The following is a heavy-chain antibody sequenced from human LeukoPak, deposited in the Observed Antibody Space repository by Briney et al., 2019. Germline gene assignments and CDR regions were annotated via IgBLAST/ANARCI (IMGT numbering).Heavy chain of an antibody. CDR1: GGTFSSYA. V-gene: IGHV1-69*05. CDR2: IIPIFGTA. J-gene: IGHJ3*02. CDR3: ARGSSWEGGAFDI. Sequence: GASVKVSCKASGGTFSSYAISWVRQAPGQGLEWMGGIIPIFGTANYAQKFQGRVTITTDESTSTAYMELSSLRSEDTAVYYCARGSSWEGGAFDIWGQGTMVTVSS. D-gene: IGHD1-26*01.